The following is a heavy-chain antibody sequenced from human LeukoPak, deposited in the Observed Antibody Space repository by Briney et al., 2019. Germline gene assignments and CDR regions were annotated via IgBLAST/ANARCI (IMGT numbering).Heavy chain of an antibody. CDR2: IFYSGST. J-gene: IGHJ3*02. V-gene: IGHV4-59*08. Sequence: PSETLSLTCTVSGGSISSYYWSWIRQPPGKGLEWIGYIFYSGSTNYNPSLKSRVTISVDTSKNQFSLKLSSVTAADTAVYYCARRGNSVAFDIWGQGTMVTVSS. D-gene: IGHD4-23*01. CDR3: ARRGNSVAFDI. CDR1: GGSISSYY.